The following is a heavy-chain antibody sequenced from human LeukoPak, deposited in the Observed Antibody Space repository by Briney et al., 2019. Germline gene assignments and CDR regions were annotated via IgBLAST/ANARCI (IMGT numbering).Heavy chain of an antibody. V-gene: IGHV3-7*01. D-gene: IGHD5-18*01. CDR1: GFTFSSYW. J-gene: IGHJ4*02. CDR2: IKQDGSER. CDR3: ARADWDTAMIDY. Sequence: GGSLRLSCAASGFTFSSYWMSWVRQAPGKGLEWVATIKQDGSERYYVDSVKGRFTISRDNAQNSLYLQMNSLRAEDTAVYYCARADWDTAMIDYWGQGTLVTVSS.